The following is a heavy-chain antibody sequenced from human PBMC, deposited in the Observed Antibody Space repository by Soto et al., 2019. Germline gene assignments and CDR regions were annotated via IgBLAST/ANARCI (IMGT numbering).Heavy chain of an antibody. D-gene: IGHD6-19*01. J-gene: IGHJ4*02. CDR3: ERDLHTSGYIISFGS. CDR1: GYTFTGYY. CDR2: NNPNSGGT. V-gene: IGHV1-2*02. Sequence: ASVKVSCKASGYTFTGYYMHWVGQAPGQGLEWMGWNNPNSGGTNYAQKFQGRGNMTRDTSISTAYMELSRLRSDDTAVYYCERDLHTSGYIISFGSWGQGTLVTVYS.